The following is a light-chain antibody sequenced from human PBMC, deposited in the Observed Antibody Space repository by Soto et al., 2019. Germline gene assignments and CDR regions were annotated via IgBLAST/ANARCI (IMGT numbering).Light chain of an antibody. CDR1: QNVYINS. CDR3: LKYGGAHFT. V-gene: IGKV3-20*01. Sequence: EIVLTQYPRTLSLSPGESATLSCRASQNVYINSLAWFQQKPGQTPRLLIYGPSTRADGVPDRFTGSGSWAHLALTITSLEPQDFAMYYCLKYGGAHFTFGPGTRV. J-gene: IGKJ3*01. CDR2: GPS.